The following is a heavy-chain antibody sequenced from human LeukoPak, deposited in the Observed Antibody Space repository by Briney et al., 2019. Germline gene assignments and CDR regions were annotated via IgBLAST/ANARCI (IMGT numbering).Heavy chain of an antibody. CDR3: ARQPDDFSGWNNGQDFFDY. CDR2: IYDSGST. CDR1: GGSISSGGYY. D-gene: IGHD6-19*01. V-gene: IGHV4-31*03. J-gene: IGHJ4*02. Sequence: SETLSLTCTVSGGSISSGGYYWSWIRQHPGKGLEWIGYIYDSGSTYYNPSLQSRVTISVDTSKNQFSLKLSSVTAADTAVYYCARQPDDFSGWNNGQDFFDYWGQGTLVTVSS.